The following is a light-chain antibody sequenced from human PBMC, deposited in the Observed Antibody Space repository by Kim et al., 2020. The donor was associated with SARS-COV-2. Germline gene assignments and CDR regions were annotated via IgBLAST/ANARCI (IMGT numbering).Light chain of an antibody. CDR3: AAWDDRLNGVV. J-gene: IGLJ3*02. CDR1: SSNIGSNT. CDR2: RNS. Sequence: GPSVTISCSGGSSNIGSNTVTWYQQLPGTAPNLLMSRNSHRHSGVPDRFSGSKSGTSASLAISGLQSEDEDDYYCAAWDDRLNGVVFGGGTQLTVL. V-gene: IGLV1-44*01.